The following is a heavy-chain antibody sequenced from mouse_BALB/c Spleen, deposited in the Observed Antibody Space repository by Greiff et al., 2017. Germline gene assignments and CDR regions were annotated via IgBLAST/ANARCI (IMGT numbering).Heavy chain of an antibody. J-gene: IGHJ4*01. CDR2: INPNNGGT. D-gene: IGHD2-14*01. CDR1: GYTFTDYN. Sequence: EVQLQQSGPELVKPGASVKIPCKASGYTFTDYNMDWVKQSQGKSLEWIGDINPNNGGTIYNQKFKGKATLTVDKSSSTAYMELRSLTSEDTAVYYCAKGGKTSYRYHYYAMDYWGQGTSVTVSS. V-gene: IGHV1-18*01. CDR3: AKGGKTSYRYHYYAMDY.